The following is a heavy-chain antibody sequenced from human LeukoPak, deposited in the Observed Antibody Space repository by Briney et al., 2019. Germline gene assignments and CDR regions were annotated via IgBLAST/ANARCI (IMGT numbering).Heavy chain of an antibody. V-gene: IGHV3-74*01. Sequence: TGGSLRLSCAASGFTFSTYRMSWVRQAPGKGLVWVSRINSDGSSTSNADSVKGRFTISRDNAKNSLYLQMNSLRAEDTAVYYCARDQGFSYYFYYMDVWGKGTTVTVSS. J-gene: IGHJ6*03. CDR3: ARDQGFSYYFYYMDV. CDR2: INSDGSST. CDR1: GFTFSTYR. D-gene: IGHD3-3*01.